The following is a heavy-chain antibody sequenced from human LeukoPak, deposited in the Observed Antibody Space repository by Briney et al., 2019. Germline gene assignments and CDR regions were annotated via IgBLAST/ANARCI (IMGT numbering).Heavy chain of an antibody. Sequence: ASVKVSCKASGYTFTSYYIHWVRQAPGQGLEWMGLINPSGGSTTYAQQFQGRVTMTSDMSTNTVYMELSSLRSEDTAVYYCARAQPFYSSGYYYTLLYWGQGTLVTVSS. D-gene: IGHD3-22*01. CDR1: GYTFTSYY. J-gene: IGHJ4*02. CDR2: INPSGGST. V-gene: IGHV1-46*01. CDR3: ARAQPFYSSGYYYTLLY.